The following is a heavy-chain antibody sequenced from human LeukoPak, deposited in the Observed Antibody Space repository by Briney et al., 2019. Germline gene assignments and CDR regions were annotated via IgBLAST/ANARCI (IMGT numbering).Heavy chain of an antibody. CDR3: ARVSRSRSSGWALFDY. CDR1: GGSISSGGYS. CDR2: IYHSGST. V-gene: IGHV4-30-2*01. Sequence: SETLSLTCAVSGGSISSGGYSWSWIRQPPGKGLEWIGYIYHSGSTYYNPSLKSRVTISVDRSKNQFSLKLGSVTAADTAVYYCARVSRSRSSGWALFDYWGQGTLVTVSS. J-gene: IGHJ4*02. D-gene: IGHD6-19*01.